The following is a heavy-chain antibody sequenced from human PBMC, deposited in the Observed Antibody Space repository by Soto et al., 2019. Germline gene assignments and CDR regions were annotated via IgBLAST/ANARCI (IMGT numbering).Heavy chain of an antibody. CDR3: ARVKLRFLEWLRDPHNGFDY. CDR2: INHSGST. D-gene: IGHD3-3*01. Sequence: QVQLQRWGAGLLKPSETLSLTCAVYGGSFSGYYWSWIRQPPGKGLEWIGEINHSGSTNYNPSLKSRVTISVDTSKNQFSLKLSSVTAADTAVYYCARVKLRFLEWLRDPHNGFDYWGQGTLVTVSS. V-gene: IGHV4-34*01. CDR1: GGSFSGYY. J-gene: IGHJ4*02.